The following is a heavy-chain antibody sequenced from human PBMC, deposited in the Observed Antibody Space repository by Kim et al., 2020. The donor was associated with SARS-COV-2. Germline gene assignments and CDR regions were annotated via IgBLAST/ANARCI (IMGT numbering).Heavy chain of an antibody. CDR3: AAGSGYDSI. V-gene: IGHV4-34*01. CDR1: GGSFSGYY. J-gene: IGHJ4*02. CDR2: IYHRGST. D-gene: IGHD5-12*01. Sequence: SETLSLTCAVYGGSFSGYYWSWIRQPPGKGLEWIGEIYHRGSTNYNPSLKSRVTISVDTSKNQFSLKLSSVTAADTAVYYCAAGSGYDSIWGQGTLVTVSS.